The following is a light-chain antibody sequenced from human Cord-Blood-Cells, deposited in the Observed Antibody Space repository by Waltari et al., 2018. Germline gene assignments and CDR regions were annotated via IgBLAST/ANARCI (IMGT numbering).Light chain of an antibody. J-gene: IGLJ2*01. V-gene: IGLV3-21*04. CDR2: YDS. Sequence: SYVPTQPLSVAVAPGKTARTTFGGNNIGSTSVRWYQQKPGQAPVLVIYYDSDRPSGIPERFSGSNSGNTATLTISRVEAGDEADYYCQVWDSSSDHVVFGGGTKLTVL. CDR3: QVWDSSSDHVV. CDR1: NIGSTS.